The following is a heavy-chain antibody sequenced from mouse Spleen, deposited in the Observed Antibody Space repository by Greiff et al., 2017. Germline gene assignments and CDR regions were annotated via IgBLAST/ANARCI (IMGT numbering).Heavy chain of an antibody. D-gene: IGHD2-1*01. J-gene: IGHJ4*01. CDR3: AAGNHIDY. CDR1: GLSLSNYV. V-gene: IGHV2-5-1*01. Sequence: VKLQQSGPSLVQPSQSLSITCTVSGLSLSNYVVHWVRQSPGKGLDWLGVIWRGGNTDYNAAFMSRLSITKDNSKSQVFFEMNSLQADDTAIYYCAAGNHIDYWGQGTSVTVSS. CDR2: IWRGGNT.